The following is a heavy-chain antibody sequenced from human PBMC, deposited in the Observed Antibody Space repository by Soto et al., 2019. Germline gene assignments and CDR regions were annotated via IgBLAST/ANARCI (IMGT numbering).Heavy chain of an antibody. CDR2: IYYSGST. V-gene: IGHV4-59*08. D-gene: IGHD3-16*01. J-gene: IGHJ4*02. Sequence: SETLSLTCAVYGGSFSGYYWSWIRQPPGKGLEWIGYIYYSGSTNYNPSLKSRVTISVDTSKNQFSLKLNSMTAADTAVYYCSFYNYGSGSTHLAYWGQRTPVPVSS. CDR1: GGSFSGYY. CDR3: SFYNYGSGSTHLAY.